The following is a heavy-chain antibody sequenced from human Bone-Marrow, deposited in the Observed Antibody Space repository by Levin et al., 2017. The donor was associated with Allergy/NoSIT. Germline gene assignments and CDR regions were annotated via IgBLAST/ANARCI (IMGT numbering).Heavy chain of an antibody. Sequence: GESLKISCAASGFSFSDYYMSWIRQAPGKGLGWVAYISLTGGDIYYADSVKGRFTISRDNIGNSLFLQMKNLRAADTAVYDCGRQRGRQLWLPPDFWGQGTLITVSS. J-gene: IGHJ4*02. CDR1: GFSFSDYY. D-gene: IGHD5-18*01. CDR3: GRQRGRQLWLPPDF. CDR2: ISLTGGDI. V-gene: IGHV3-11*01.